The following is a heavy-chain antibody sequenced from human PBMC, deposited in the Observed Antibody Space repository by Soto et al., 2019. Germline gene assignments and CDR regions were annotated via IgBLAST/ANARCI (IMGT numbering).Heavy chain of an antibody. Sequence: EVQLVESGGGVIQPGGSLRLSCAASEFTVSTNYLSWVRQAPGKGLEWVSVIYRGGTTYYADSVKGRFTISRDSSKNTLYLQMNSLRAEDTAVYYCARQIVVVTAGSYDYYGRDHSGQGTTVTVSS. CDR2: IYRGGTT. J-gene: IGHJ6*02. D-gene: IGHD2-21*02. CDR1: EFTVSTNY. CDR3: ARQIVVVTAGSYDYYGRDH. V-gene: IGHV3-53*01.